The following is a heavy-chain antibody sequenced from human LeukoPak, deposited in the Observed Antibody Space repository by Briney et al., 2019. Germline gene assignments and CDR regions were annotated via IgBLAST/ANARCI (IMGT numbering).Heavy chain of an antibody. D-gene: IGHD6-19*01. CDR2: INHSGST. J-gene: IGHJ4*02. CDR1: GGSFSAYY. CDR3: ARGLGRRNSGWFLY. Sequence: KPSETLSLTCAVYGGSFSAYYWSWIRQPPGKGLEWIGEINHSGSTNYNPSLKSRVTISEDTSKNQFSLKLSSVTAADTAVYYCARGLGRRNSGWFLYWGQGTLVTVSS. V-gene: IGHV4-34*01.